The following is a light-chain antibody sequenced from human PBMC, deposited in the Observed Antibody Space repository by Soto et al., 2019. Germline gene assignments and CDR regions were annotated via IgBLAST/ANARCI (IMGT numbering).Light chain of an antibody. CDR3: QQFDYLIT. Sequence: EIVLTQSPGTLSLSPGERATLSCRASQTISGNYVAWYQQKTGQAPRLLIYGASSRATGIPDRFSGSGSGTDFTLTITRLEPEDVAVYYCQQFDYLITCGQGTRLEIK. CDR1: QTISGNY. CDR2: GAS. V-gene: IGKV3-20*01. J-gene: IGKJ5*01.